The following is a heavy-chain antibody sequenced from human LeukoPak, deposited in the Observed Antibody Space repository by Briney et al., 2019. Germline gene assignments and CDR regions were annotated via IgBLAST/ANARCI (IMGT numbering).Heavy chain of an antibody. CDR1: GYTFTSYD. D-gene: IGHD3-10*01. Sequence: VASVKVSCKASGYTFTSYDINWVRQATGQGLEWMGWVNPNSGNTGYAQKFQGRVTMTRNTSISTAYMELSSLRSEDTAVYYCASVHGGSGSYFSYYFDYWGQGTLVTVSS. CDR2: VNPNSGNT. J-gene: IGHJ4*02. V-gene: IGHV1-8*01. CDR3: ASVHGGSGSYFSYYFDY.